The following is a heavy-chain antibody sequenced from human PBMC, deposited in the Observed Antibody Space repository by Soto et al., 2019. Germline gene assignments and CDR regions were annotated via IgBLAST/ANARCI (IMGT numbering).Heavy chain of an antibody. Sequence: PRLSCAASGFTLDDYAMHWVRQAPGKGLEWVSGISWNSGSIAYADSVKGRFTISRDNAKNSLYLQMNSLKTEDTALYYCAKDLKTGTSYHYYGMDVWGQGTTVTVSS. J-gene: IGHJ6*02. CDR2: ISWNSGSI. V-gene: IGHV3-9*01. CDR1: GFTLDDYA. D-gene: IGHD1-7*01. CDR3: AKDLKTGTSYHYYGMDV.